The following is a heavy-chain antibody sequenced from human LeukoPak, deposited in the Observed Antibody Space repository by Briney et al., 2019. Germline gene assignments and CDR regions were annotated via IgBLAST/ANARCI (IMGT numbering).Heavy chain of an antibody. CDR3: ARVAPITGDADY. D-gene: IGHD7-27*01. CDR2: INPSGGST. V-gene: IGHV1-46*01. J-gene: IGHJ4*02. CDR1: GYTFTSYY. Sequence: ASVKVSCTASGYTFTSYYMHWVRQAPGQGLEWMGIINPSGGSTSYAQKFQGRVTMTRDTSTSTVYMELSSLRSEDTAVYYCARVAPITGDADYWGQGTLVTVSS.